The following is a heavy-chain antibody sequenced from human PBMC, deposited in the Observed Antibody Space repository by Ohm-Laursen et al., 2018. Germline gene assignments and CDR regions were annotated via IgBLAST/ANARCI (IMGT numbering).Heavy chain of an antibody. Sequence: SLRLSRAASGFTFSSYAMSWVRQAPGKGLEWVSAISGSGGSTYYADSVKGRFTISRDNSKNTLYLQMNSLRAEDTAVYYCATPGGYYYDSSVDFDYWGQGTLVTVSS. J-gene: IGHJ4*02. V-gene: IGHV3-23*01. D-gene: IGHD3-22*01. CDR2: ISGSGGST. CDR3: ATPGGYYYDSSVDFDY. CDR1: GFTFSSYA.